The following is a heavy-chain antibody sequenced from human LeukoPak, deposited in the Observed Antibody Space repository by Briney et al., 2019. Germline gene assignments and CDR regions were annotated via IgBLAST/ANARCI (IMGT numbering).Heavy chain of an antibody. V-gene: IGHV3-21*01. CDR3: ARSWSSQPLFGY. CDR2: ISSSSSYI. CDR1: GFTFSIYS. Sequence: GGSLRLSCAASGFTFSIYSMNWVRQSPGKGLEWVSSISSSSSYIYYADSVKGRFTISRDNAKNSLYLQMNSLRAEDTAVYYCARSWSSQPLFGYWGQGTLVTVSS. D-gene: IGHD6-6*01. J-gene: IGHJ4*02.